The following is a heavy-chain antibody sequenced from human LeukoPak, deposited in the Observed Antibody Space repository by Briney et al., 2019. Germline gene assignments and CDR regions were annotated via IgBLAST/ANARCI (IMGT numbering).Heavy chain of an antibody. Sequence: ASVKVSCKASGYTFTSYGISWVRQAPGQGLEWMGWISGYNGNTNYAQELQGRVTMTTDTSTSTAYMELRSLRSDDTAVYYCARDYYDSSGYPYDFWGQGTLVTVSS. CDR1: GYTFTSYG. V-gene: IGHV1-18*01. J-gene: IGHJ4*02. D-gene: IGHD3-22*01. CDR3: ARDYYDSSGYPYDF. CDR2: ISGYNGNT.